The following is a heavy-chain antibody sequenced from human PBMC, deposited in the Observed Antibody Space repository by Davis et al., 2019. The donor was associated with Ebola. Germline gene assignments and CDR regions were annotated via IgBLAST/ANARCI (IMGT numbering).Heavy chain of an antibody. CDR2: ISGSGDGT. V-gene: IGHV3-23*01. CDR3: ARRAPLYCTNALCHGPYWYFDL. D-gene: IGHD2-8*01. J-gene: IGHJ2*01. CDR1: AFSLSNYA. Sequence: GESLKISCVASAFSLSNYAMSWVRQAPGKGLEWVSAISGSGDGTFNADSVKGRFTISRNDSKNTLYLQMNSLRAEDTAIYYCARRAPLYCTNALCHGPYWYFDLWGRGTLVTVSS.